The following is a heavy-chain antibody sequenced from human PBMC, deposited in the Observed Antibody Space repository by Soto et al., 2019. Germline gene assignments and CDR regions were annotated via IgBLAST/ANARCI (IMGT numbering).Heavy chain of an antibody. Sequence: GESLKISCKGSGYSFTSYWIGWVRQMPGKGLEWMGIIYPGDSDTRYSPSFQGQVTISADKSISTAYLQWSSLKASDTAMYYCARLGRGTDYYYYGMDVWGQGTTVTVSS. CDR3: ARLGRGTDYYYYGMDV. CDR1: GYSFTSYW. V-gene: IGHV5-51*01. CDR2: IYPGDSDT. D-gene: IGHD6-25*01. J-gene: IGHJ6*02.